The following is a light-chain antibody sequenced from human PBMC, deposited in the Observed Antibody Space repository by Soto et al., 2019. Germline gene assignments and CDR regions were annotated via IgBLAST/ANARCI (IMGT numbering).Light chain of an antibody. CDR1: HSVSSNY. Sequence: EIVLTQSPGTLSLSPGERATLSCRSSHSVSSNYLAWYQQKPGQAPRLLIYDVSSRATGIRDRFSGSGSGTDFTLTISRLEPVDFAVYYCQQYCISPTFGQGTKVEIK. J-gene: IGKJ1*01. CDR3: QQYCISPT. CDR2: DVS. V-gene: IGKV3-20*01.